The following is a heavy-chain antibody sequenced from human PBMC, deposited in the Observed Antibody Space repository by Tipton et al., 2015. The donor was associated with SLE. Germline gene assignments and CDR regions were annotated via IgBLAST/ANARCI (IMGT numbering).Heavy chain of an antibody. CDR2: INHSGST. V-gene: IGHV4-38-2*01. J-gene: IGHJ4*02. D-gene: IGHD3-16*02. CDR3: ARAHPNYDYVWGSYRSPYFDY. Sequence: TLSLTCAVSGYSISSGYYWGWIRQPPGKGLEWIGEINHSGSTNYNPSLKSRVTISVDTSKNQLSLKLSSVTAADTAVYYCARAHPNYDYVWGSYRSPYFDYWGQGTLVTVSS. CDR1: GYSISSGYY.